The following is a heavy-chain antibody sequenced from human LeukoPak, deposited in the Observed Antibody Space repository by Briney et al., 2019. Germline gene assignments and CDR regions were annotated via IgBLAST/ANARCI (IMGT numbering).Heavy chain of an antibody. CDR1: GFTVSSNY. V-gene: IGHV3-53*01. CDR3: AREAVAGKYYYYYYMDV. D-gene: IGHD6-19*01. J-gene: IGHJ6*03. CDR2: IYSGGST. Sequence: PGGSLRLSCAASGFTVSSNYMSWVRQAPGKGLEWVSVIYSGGSTYYADSVKGRFTISRDNSKNTLYLQMNSLRAEDTAVYYCAREAVAGKYYYYYYMDVWGKGTTVTVSS.